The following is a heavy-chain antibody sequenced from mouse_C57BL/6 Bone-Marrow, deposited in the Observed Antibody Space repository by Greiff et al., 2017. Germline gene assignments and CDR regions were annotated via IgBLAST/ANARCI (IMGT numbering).Heavy chain of an antibody. CDR1: GYSFTDYN. D-gene: IGHD1-1*01. Sequence: EVQLQQSGPALVKPGASVKISCKASGYSFTDYNMNWVKQSNGKSLEWIGVINPNYGTTSYNQKFKGKATLTVDQSSSTAYMQLNSLTSEDSAVYYCARMGYCSTSYAMDYWGQGTSVTVAS. CDR2: INPNYGTT. CDR3: ARMGYCSTSYAMDY. J-gene: IGHJ4*01. V-gene: IGHV1-39*01.